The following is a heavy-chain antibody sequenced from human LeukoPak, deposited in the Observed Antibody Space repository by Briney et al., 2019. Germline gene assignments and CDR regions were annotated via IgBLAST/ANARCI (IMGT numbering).Heavy chain of an antibody. CDR3: ASAGIVGATRAFDY. V-gene: IGHV4-59*01. Sequence: SETLSLTCTVSGGSMSSYYWNWIRQPPGKGLEWIGYIYYSGSTNYNPSLKSRVTISVDTSKNQFSLKLSSVTAADTAVYYCASAGIVGATRAFDYWGQGTLVTVSS. CDR1: GGSMSSYY. D-gene: IGHD1-26*01. J-gene: IGHJ4*02. CDR2: IYYSGST.